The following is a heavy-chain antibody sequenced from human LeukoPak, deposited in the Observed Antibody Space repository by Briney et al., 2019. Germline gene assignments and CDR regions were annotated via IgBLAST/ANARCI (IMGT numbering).Heavy chain of an antibody. CDR1: GFTFGDYA. D-gene: IGHD5-12*01. CDR2: IRSKAYGGTT. Sequence: GGSLRLSCTASGFTFGDYAMSWFRQAPGKGLEWVGFIRSKAYGGTTEYAASVKGRFTISRDDSKGIAYLQMNSLKTEDTAVYYCTRGERGYSGYDYVSYFDYWGQGTLVTVSS. CDR3: TRGERGYSGYDYVSYFDY. J-gene: IGHJ4*02. V-gene: IGHV3-49*03.